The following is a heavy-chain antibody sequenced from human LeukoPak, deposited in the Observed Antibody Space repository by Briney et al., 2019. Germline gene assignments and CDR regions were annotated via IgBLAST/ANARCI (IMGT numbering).Heavy chain of an antibody. CDR2: INHSGST. CDR3: ARGPYSSSSFFPRENWFDP. D-gene: IGHD6-6*01. V-gene: IGHV4-34*01. Sequence: SETLSLTCAVYGGSFSGYYWSWIRQPPGKGLEWIGEINHSGSTNYNPSLKSRATISVDTSKNQFSLKLSSVTAADTAVYYCARGPYSSSSFFPRENWFDPWGQGTLVTVSS. J-gene: IGHJ5*02. CDR1: GGSFSGYY.